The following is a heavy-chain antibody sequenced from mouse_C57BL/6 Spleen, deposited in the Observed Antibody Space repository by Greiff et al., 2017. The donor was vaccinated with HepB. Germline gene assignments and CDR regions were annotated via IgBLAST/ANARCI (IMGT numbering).Heavy chain of an antibody. CDR3: ARGGVTTGVAPYAMDY. Sequence: QVQLQQPGAELVKPGASVKMSCKASGYTFTSYWITWVKQRPGQGLEWIGDIYPGSGSTNYNEKFKSKATLTVDTSSSTAYMQLSSLTSEDSAVYYCARGGVTTGVAPYAMDYWGQGTSGTVSS. CDR1: GYTFTSYW. J-gene: IGHJ4*01. CDR2: IYPGSGST. D-gene: IGHD1-1*01. V-gene: IGHV1-55*01.